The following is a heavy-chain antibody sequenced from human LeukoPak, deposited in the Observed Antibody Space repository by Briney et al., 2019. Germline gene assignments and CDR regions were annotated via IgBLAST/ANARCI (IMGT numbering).Heavy chain of an antibody. CDR2: IYTSGST. CDR3: ATTRWTSERGGFDY. Sequence: SETLSLTCTVSGDSISSGSYYWSWTRQPAGKGLEWIGRIYTSGSTKYNPSLKSRVTISLDTPKNQFSLKVSSVTAADTAMYYCATTRWTSERGGFDYWGQGTLVTVSS. J-gene: IGHJ4*02. CDR1: GDSISSGSYY. V-gene: IGHV4-61*02. D-gene: IGHD1-1*01.